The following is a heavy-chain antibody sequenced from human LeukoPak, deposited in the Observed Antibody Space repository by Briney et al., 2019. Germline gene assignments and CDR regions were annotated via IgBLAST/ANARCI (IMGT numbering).Heavy chain of an antibody. CDR1: GFTFSTYS. J-gene: IGHJ3*02. Sequence: PGGSLRLSCAASGFTFSTYSMNWVRQAPGKGLEWVSSTTKSGNYIYYADSVKGRFTVSRDNAKNSLYLQMNSLRAEDTAVYYCASFQYCTNGVCHDAFDIWGQGTMVTVSS. CDR3: ASFQYCTNGVCHDAFDI. CDR2: TTKSGNYI. D-gene: IGHD2-8*01. V-gene: IGHV3-21*01.